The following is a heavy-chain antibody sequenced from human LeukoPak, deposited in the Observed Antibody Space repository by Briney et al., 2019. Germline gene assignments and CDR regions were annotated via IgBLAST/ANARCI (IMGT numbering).Heavy chain of an antibody. CDR1: GFTFSNAW. CDR2: IKSKTDGGTT. V-gene: IGHV3-15*01. CDR3: TTMDPDYDILTGYSLFDY. D-gene: IGHD3-9*01. Sequence: GGSLRLSCAASGFTFSNAWMSWVRQAPGKGLEWVGRIKSKTDGGTTDYAAPVKGRFTISRDDSKNTLYLQMNSLKTEDTAVYYCTTMDPDYDILTGYSLFDYWGQGTLVTASS. J-gene: IGHJ4*02.